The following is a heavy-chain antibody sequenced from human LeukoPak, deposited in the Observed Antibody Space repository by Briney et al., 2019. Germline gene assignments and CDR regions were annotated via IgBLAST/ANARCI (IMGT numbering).Heavy chain of an antibody. V-gene: IGHV4-34*01. CDR3: ARGDEMITFGGALFDY. J-gene: IGHJ4*02. D-gene: IGHD3-16*01. Sequence: SETLSLPCAVYGGSFSGYYWSWIRQPPGKGLEWIGEIDHSGSTNYNPSLKSRVTISVDTSKNQFSLKLSSVTAADTAVYYCARGDEMITFGGALFDYWGQGTLVTVSS. CDR2: IDHSGST. CDR1: GGSFSGYY.